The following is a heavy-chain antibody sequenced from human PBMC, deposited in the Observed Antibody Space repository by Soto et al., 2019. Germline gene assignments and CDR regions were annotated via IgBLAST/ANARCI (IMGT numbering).Heavy chain of an antibody. CDR3: ACEPSKQFFRDYYMDV. V-gene: IGHV1-69*02. CDR2: IIPILGIA. J-gene: IGHJ6*03. Sequence: QVQLVQSGAEVKKPGSSVKVSCKASGGTFSSYTISWVRQAPGQGLEWMGRIIPILGIANYAQKFQGRVTITADKSTSTAYMELSSLRSEDTAVYYCACEPSKQFFRDYYMDVWRKGTTVTVSS. CDR1: GGTFSSYT. D-gene: IGHD6-19*01.